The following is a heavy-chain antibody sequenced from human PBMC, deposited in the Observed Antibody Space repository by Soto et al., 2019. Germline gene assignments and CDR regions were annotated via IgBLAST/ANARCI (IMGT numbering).Heavy chain of an antibody. J-gene: IGHJ5*02. Sequence: PSETLSLTCSVSGGSNSNSGNYWGWIRRPPGKGLEWIGTMDYSGGTSYNPSLKSRVTISADTSNNQFSLRLSSVTAADTAVYYCARRTPLYASESSRFDPWGQGALVTVSS. CDR3: ARRTPLYASESSRFDP. V-gene: IGHV4-39*01. CDR2: MDYSGGT. CDR1: GGSNSNSGNY. D-gene: IGHD3-10*01.